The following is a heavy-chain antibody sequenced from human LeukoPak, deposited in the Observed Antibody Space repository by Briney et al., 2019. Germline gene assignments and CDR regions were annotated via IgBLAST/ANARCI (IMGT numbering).Heavy chain of an antibody. Sequence: GRSLRLSCAASGFTFSSYGMHWVRQAPGKGLEWVAVISYDGSNKYYADSVKGRFTISRDNSKNTLYLQMNSLRAEDTAVYYCARGITMIVVDYWGQGTLVTVSS. CDR2: ISYDGSNK. V-gene: IGHV3-30*03. D-gene: IGHD3-22*01. J-gene: IGHJ4*02. CDR1: GFTFSSYG. CDR3: ARGITMIVVDY.